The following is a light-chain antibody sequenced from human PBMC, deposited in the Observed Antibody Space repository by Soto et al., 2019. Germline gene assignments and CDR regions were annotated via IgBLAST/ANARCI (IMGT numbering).Light chain of an antibody. Sequence: DIQMTQSPSTLSASVGDRVTITCRASQSISSWLAWYQQKPGKAPKLLIYGTSNLESGVPSRFSGSGSGTDFTLTISSLQPEDFATYYCQQSYSTPITFGQGTRLEI. CDR2: GTS. CDR1: QSISSW. V-gene: IGKV1-39*01. CDR3: QQSYSTPIT. J-gene: IGKJ5*01.